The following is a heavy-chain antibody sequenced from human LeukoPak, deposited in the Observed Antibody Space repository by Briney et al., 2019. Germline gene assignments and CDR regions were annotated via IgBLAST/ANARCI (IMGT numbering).Heavy chain of an antibody. J-gene: IGHJ4*02. D-gene: IGHD2-15*01. Sequence: PGGSLRLSCVASGFSFSYYSMNWVRQAPGKGLEWVAFVSSSGDYKYYADSVKGRFTISRDNAKNSVYLQMNSLRAEDTAVYYCARDWCSGGSCYSFDYWGQGTLVTVSS. V-gene: IGHV3-21*01. CDR2: VSSSGDYK. CDR3: ARDWCSGGSCYSFDY. CDR1: GFSFSYYS.